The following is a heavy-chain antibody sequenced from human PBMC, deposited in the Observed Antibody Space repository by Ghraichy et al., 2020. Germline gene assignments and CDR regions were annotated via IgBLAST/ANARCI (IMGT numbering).Heavy chain of an antibody. CDR2: ISYDGSNK. D-gene: IGHD6-13*01. J-gene: IGHJ4*02. CDR1: GFTFSSYG. V-gene: IGHV3-30*18. Sequence: GGSLRLSCAASGFTFSSYGMHWVRQAPGKGLEWVAVISYDGSNKYYADSVKGRFTISRDNSKNTLYLQMNSLRAEDTAVYYCAKGKRSIAAAGNHFDYWGQGTLVTVSS. CDR3: AKGKRSIAAAGNHFDY.